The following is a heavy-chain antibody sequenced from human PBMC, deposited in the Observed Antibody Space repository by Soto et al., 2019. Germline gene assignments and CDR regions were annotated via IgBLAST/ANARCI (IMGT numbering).Heavy chain of an antibody. CDR1: GFSLSNAGLG. CDR2: IFSNDEK. CDR3: SSTYSTSWYWCDP. J-gene: IGHJ5*02. D-gene: IGHD6-13*01. Sequence: QVTVKESGPVLVKPTETLTLTCTVSGFSLSNAGLGVSWIRQPPGKALEWLAHIFSNDEKSYSTSLKSRHTISKDTSKSQVVLIMTHMDRVDTATYYCSSTYSTSWYWCDPWGQGPLVTVSS. V-gene: IGHV2-26*04.